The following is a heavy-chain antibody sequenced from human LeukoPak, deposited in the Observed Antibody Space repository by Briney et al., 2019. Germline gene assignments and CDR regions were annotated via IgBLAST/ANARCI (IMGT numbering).Heavy chain of an antibody. J-gene: IGHJ4*02. V-gene: IGHV3-33*08. D-gene: IGHD3-22*01. Sequence: GGSLRLSCAASGFTFSSYAMSWVRQAPGKGLEWVAVIWYDGSNKYYADSVKGRFTISRDNSKNTLYLQMNSLRAEDTAVYYCARDYDSSGYADYWGQGTLVTVSS. CDR1: GFTFSSYA. CDR2: IWYDGSNK. CDR3: ARDYDSSGYADY.